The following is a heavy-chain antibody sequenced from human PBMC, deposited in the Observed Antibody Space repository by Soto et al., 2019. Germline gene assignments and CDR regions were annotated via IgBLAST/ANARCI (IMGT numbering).Heavy chain of an antibody. CDR2: IGVYANT. D-gene: IGHD1-26*01. Sequence: EVELLESGGDLVQPGGSLRLSCAASGFTFSSYDMNWVRQAPGKGLEWVSAIGVYANTYYADSVKGRVTISRDDSRNTVHLQLNSLRVDDTAVYYCAKESTVGSPGDYFDSWGQGTVVTVSS. V-gene: IGHV3-23*01. J-gene: IGHJ4*02. CDR3: AKESTVGSPGDYFDS. CDR1: GFTFSSYD.